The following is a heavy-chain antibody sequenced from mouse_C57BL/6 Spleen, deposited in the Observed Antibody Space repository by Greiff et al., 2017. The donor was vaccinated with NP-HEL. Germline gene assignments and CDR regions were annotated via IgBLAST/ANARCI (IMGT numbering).Heavy chain of an antibody. CDR2: IDPETGGT. CDR1: GYTFTDYE. CDR3: TRSHYYGSSSFAY. Sequence: QVQLQQSGAELVRPGASVTLSCKASGYTFTDYEMHWVKQTPVYGLEWIGAIDPETGGTAYNQKFKGKAILTADKSSSTAYMELRSLTSEDSAVYYCTRSHYYGSSSFAYWGQGTLVTVSA. D-gene: IGHD1-1*01. V-gene: IGHV1-15*01. J-gene: IGHJ3*01.